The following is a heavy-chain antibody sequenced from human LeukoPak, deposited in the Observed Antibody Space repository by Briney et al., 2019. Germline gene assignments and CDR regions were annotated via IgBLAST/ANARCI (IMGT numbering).Heavy chain of an antibody. CDR2: LYYNRGA. V-gene: IGHV4-59*01. CDR1: GGSISGYY. CDR3: ARWSDCGGDCHILDY. Sequence: SETLSLTCSVSGGSISGYYWSWSRQAPGKGVEWSGNLYYNRGAWYKSSLKSRITTSVDTSKSEFSLKLSSVTAADTAVYYCARWSDCGGDCHILDYWGQGILVTVAS. D-gene: IGHD2-21*02. J-gene: IGHJ4*02.